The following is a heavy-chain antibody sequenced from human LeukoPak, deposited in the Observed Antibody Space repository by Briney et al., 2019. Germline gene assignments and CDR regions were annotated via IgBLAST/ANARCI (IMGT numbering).Heavy chain of an antibody. CDR3: AREEGAPIAAANV. Sequence: ASVKGSCKASGYTFTTYYISWVRQAPGQGLEWMGWISAYNGNTNYAQKFQGRVTMTTDTSTSTAYMELRSLRSDDTAVYYCAREEGAPIAAANVWGLGTMVTVSS. CDR1: GYTFTTYY. CDR2: ISAYNGNT. D-gene: IGHD6-13*01. J-gene: IGHJ3*01. V-gene: IGHV1-18*01.